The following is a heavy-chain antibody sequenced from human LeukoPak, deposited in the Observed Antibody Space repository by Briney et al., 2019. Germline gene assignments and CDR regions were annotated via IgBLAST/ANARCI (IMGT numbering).Heavy chain of an antibody. J-gene: IGHJ4*02. Sequence: GGSLRLSCAASGFTFSSYGMHWVRQAPGKGLEWVAVISYDGSNKYYADSVKGRFTISRDNSKNTLYLQMNSLRAEDTAVYYCIMVRGVIRIDYWGQGTLVTVSS. CDR2: ISYDGSNK. V-gene: IGHV3-30*03. CDR1: GFTFSSYG. CDR3: IMVRGVIRIDY. D-gene: IGHD3-10*01.